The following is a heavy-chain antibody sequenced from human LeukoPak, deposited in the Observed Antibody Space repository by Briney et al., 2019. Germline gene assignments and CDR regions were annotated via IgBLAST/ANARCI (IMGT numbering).Heavy chain of an antibody. J-gene: IGHJ5*02. CDR3: ARDTYYYGSGSYSYNWFDP. D-gene: IGHD3-10*01. CDR2: ISSSSSHI. CDR1: GFTFSSYS. Sequence: PGGSLRLSCAASGFTFSSYSMNWVRQAPGKGLEWVSSISSSSSHIYYADSVKGRFTISRDNAKNSPYLQMNSLRAEDTAVYYCARDTYYYGSGSYSYNWFDPWGQGTLVTVSS. V-gene: IGHV3-21*01.